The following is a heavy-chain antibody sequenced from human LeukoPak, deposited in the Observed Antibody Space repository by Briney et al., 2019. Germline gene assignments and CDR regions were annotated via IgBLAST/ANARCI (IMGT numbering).Heavy chain of an antibody. V-gene: IGHV5-51*01. D-gene: IGHD6-13*01. CDR2: IYPGDSDT. J-gene: IGHJ4*02. Sequence: GESLKISCKGSGYSFTSYWIGWVRQMPGKGLEWMGIIYPGDSDTRYSPSFQGQVTFSADKSISTAYLQWSSLKASDTAMYYCARQGYSSSWYVAWEFHYWGQGTLVTVSS. CDR1: GYSFTSYW. CDR3: ARQGYSSSWYVAWEFHY.